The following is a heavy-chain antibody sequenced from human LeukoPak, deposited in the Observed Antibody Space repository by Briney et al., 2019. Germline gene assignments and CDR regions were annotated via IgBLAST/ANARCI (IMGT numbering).Heavy chain of an antibody. J-gene: IGHJ4*02. CDR3: AREVGGGATNYFDY. CDR1: GFTFSRNY. Sequence: GGSLRLSCAASGFTFSRNYMSWVRQAPGKGLEWVSVIYSGDSAYYTDSVRGRFTISRDNSKNTLYLQMNSLRADDTAVYYCAREVGGGATNYFDYWGQGTLVTVSS. D-gene: IGHD1-26*01. V-gene: IGHV3-53*01. CDR2: IYSGDSA.